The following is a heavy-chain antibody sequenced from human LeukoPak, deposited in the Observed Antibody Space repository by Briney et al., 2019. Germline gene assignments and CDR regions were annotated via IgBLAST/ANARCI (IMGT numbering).Heavy chain of an antibody. V-gene: IGHV4-34*01. Sequence: SETLSLTCAVYGGSFSGYYWSWIRQPPGKGLEWIGEINHSGSTNYNPSLKSRVTISVDTSKNQFSLKLSSVTAADTAVYYCARTYCSSTSCYSLYWFDPWGQGTLVTVSS. D-gene: IGHD2-2*01. J-gene: IGHJ5*02. CDR2: INHSGST. CDR1: GGSFSGYY. CDR3: ARTYCSSTSCYSLYWFDP.